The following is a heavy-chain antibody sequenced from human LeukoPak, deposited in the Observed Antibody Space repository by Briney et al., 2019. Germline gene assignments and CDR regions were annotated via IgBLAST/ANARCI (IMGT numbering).Heavy chain of an antibody. J-gene: IGHJ4*02. Sequence: SETLSLTCTVSGGSISSSSYYWSWIRQPPGKGLEWIGEINHSGSTNYNPSLKSRVTISVDTSKNQFSLKLSSVTAADTAVYYCARWDDYGEFLDYWGQGTLVTVSS. CDR3: ARWDDYGEFLDY. V-gene: IGHV4-39*07. CDR1: GGSISSSSYY. D-gene: IGHD4-17*01. CDR2: INHSGST.